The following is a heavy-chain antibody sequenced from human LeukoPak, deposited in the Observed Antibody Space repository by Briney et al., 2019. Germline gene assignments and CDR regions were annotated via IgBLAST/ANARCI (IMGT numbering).Heavy chain of an antibody. D-gene: IGHD3-10*01. V-gene: IGHV4-31*03. CDR3: ANNYVSGGYYNAYYFDC. CDR1: GGSISSGGYY. J-gene: IGHJ4*02. Sequence: SETLSLTCTVSGGSISSGGYYWSWIRQHPGKGLEWIGYIYNSGSTYYNPSLKSRVTISVDTSKNQFSLKLTSVTAADTAVYYCANNYVSGGYYNAYYFDCWGQGILVTVSS. CDR2: IYNSGST.